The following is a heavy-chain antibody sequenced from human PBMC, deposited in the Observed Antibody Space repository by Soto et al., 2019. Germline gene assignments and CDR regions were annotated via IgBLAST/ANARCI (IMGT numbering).Heavy chain of an antibody. CDR1: GFSFSNYA. CDR2: ITSVGYT. J-gene: IGHJ4*02. D-gene: IGHD4-4*01. Sequence: GSLRLSCATSGFSFSNYAMSWVRQAPGKGLEWVAAITSVGYTYYVDSLKGRFTISRDNSKNTLFLQMNSLRAEDTAVYYCAKDLIDYSNSYFDYWGQGTLVTVSS. CDR3: AKDLIDYSNSYFDY. V-gene: IGHV3-23*01.